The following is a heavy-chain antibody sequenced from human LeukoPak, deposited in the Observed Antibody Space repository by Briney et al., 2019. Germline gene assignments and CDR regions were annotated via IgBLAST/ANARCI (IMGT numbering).Heavy chain of an antibody. V-gene: IGHV1-2*02. Sequence: ASVKVSCKASGYTFTGSYMHWVRQAPGQGLEWMGWINPNSGGTNYAQKFQGRVTMTRDTSISTAYMELSRLRSDDTAVYYCARTRGRIVGATKYYFDYWGQGTLVTVSS. J-gene: IGHJ4*02. CDR2: INPNSGGT. CDR1: GYTFTGSY. CDR3: ARTRGRIVGATKYYFDY. D-gene: IGHD1-26*01.